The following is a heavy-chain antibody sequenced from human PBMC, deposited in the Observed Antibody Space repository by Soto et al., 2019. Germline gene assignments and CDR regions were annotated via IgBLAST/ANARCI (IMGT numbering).Heavy chain of an antibody. Sequence: EVQLVESGGGLVQPGGSLRLSCAASGFTLSNYWMTWVRQAPGKGLEWVANIKLDGSEKYYVDSVKGRFTISRDNAKNELYLQMNSLRVEDTAVYYCARDKMAPFRLGELSFLTATPENAFEIWGQGTMVTVSS. CDR2: IKLDGSEK. D-gene: IGHD3-16*02. CDR3: ARDKMAPFRLGELSFLTATPENAFEI. V-gene: IGHV3-7*01. CDR1: GFTLSNYW. J-gene: IGHJ3*02.